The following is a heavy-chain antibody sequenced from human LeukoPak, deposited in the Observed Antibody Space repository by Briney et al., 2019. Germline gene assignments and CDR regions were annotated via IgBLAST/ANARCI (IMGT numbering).Heavy chain of an antibody. J-gene: IGHJ5*02. Sequence: SGTLSLTCAVSGGFISSSNWWSWVRQPPGKGLEWIGEIYHSGSTNYNPSLKSRVTISVDKSKNQFSLKLSSVTAADTAVYYCARVGYYDFWSGSANWFDPWGQGTLVTVSS. CDR3: ARVGYYDFWSGSANWFDP. V-gene: IGHV4-4*02. CDR1: GGFISSSNW. D-gene: IGHD3-3*01. CDR2: IYHSGST.